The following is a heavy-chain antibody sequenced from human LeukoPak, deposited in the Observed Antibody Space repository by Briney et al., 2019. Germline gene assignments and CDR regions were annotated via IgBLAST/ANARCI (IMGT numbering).Heavy chain of an antibody. CDR2: IHGTGST. CDR3: ARHPLDNNWYNFDS. J-gene: IGHJ4*02. V-gene: IGHV4-61*01. CDR1: GDSISGQRHH. Sequence: SETLSLTCTVSGDSISGQRHHWNWIRQPPGKGLEYVANIHGTGSTNYNPSLRSRVTISLDTSKNQFFLNLRSMTAADTALSFWARHPLDNNWYNFDSWGQGTLGTVSS. D-gene: IGHD1-1*01.